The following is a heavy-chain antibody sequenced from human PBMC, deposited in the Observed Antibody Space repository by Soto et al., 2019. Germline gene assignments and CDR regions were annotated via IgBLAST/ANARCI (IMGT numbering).Heavy chain of an antibody. CDR2: ISAYNGNT. CDR1: GYTFTSYG. Sequence: ASVKVSCKASGYTFTSYGISWVRQAPGQGLEWMGWISAYNGNTNYAQKLQGRVTMTTDTSTSTAYMELRSLRSDDTAVYYCARDRIQLWFRNWFDPWGQGTLVTVPQ. V-gene: IGHV1-18*01. J-gene: IGHJ5*02. CDR3: ARDRIQLWFRNWFDP. D-gene: IGHD5-18*01.